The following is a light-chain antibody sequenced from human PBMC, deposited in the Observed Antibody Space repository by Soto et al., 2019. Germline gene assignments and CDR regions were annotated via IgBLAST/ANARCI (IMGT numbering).Light chain of an antibody. CDR1: SSDVGGYNY. V-gene: IGLV2-14*01. Sequence: QSVLTQPVSVSGAPGQWISISCTGTSSDVGGYNYVSWYQQHPGKAPKLMIYDVGNRSSGVSNRFSGSKSGNPASLTISGLHDEDEADYYSSSYPSTQGAFGTGTKVPVL. CDR3: SSYPSTQGA. J-gene: IGLJ1*01. CDR2: DVG.